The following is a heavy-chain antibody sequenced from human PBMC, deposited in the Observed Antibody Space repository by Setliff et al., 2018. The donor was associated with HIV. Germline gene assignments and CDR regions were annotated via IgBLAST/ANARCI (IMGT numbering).Heavy chain of an antibody. D-gene: IGHD3-16*02. J-gene: IGHJ6*03. CDR1: GGSFSGYY. Sequence: PSETLSLTCAVYGGSFSGYYWSWIRQPPGKGLEWIGEINHSGSTNYNPSLKSRVTISIDTSQNQFSLKVSSVTAADTALYYCARGLPGTYRYSYYYYYMDVWDKGTTVTVSS. CDR3: ARGLPGTYRYSYYYYYMDV. CDR2: INHSGST. V-gene: IGHV4-34*01.